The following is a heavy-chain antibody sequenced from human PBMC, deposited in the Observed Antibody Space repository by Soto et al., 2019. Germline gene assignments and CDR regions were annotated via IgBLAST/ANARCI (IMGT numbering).Heavy chain of an antibody. CDR2: ISSSSSYI. D-gene: IGHD3-22*01. V-gene: IGHV3-21*01. CDR3: ARDLSPIYYDSSGSPVY. Sequence: GGSLRLSCAASGFTFSSYSMNWVRQAPGKGLEWVSSISSSSSYIYYADSVKGRFTISRDNAKNSLYLQMNSLRAEDTAVYYCARDLSPIYYDSSGSPVYWGQGTLVTVS. CDR1: GFTFSSYS. J-gene: IGHJ4*02.